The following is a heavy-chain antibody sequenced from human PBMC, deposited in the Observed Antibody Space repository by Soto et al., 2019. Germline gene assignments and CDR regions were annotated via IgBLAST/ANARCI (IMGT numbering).Heavy chain of an antibody. J-gene: IGHJ4*02. CDR2: IYASGSP. CDR3: ARGVGSSPPQY. CDR1: GGSVSVYY. Sequence: PSETLPLTFTISGGSVSVYYWSWIRQSTGQGLEWIGYIYASGSPYDNPSLRSRVTVSADTTKNQISLKLTSPNAADTAVYYCARGVGSSPPQYWGRGTLVTVYS. D-gene: IGHD1-26*01. V-gene: IGHV4-59*02.